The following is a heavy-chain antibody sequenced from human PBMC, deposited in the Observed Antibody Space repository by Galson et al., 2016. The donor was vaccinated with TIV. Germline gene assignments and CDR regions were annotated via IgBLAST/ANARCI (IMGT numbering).Heavy chain of an antibody. V-gene: IGHV3-48*01. CDR2: ASTTSSLI. Sequence: SLRLSCAASGFTFSVYNMNWVRQAPGKGLEWISYASTTSSLIYYADSVRGRFTISRDNAKNSLYLQMNRLRADDTAVYYCARGGRDGYNPYFDYWGQGTLVTVSS. D-gene: IGHD5-24*01. CDR1: GFTFSVYN. J-gene: IGHJ4*02. CDR3: ARGGRDGYNPYFDY.